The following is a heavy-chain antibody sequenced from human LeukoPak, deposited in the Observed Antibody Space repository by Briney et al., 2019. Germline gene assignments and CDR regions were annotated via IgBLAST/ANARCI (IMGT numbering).Heavy chain of an antibody. CDR2: IYSTGRS. CDR3: ARVAVATTYFDY. J-gene: IGHJ4*02. D-gene: IGHD6-19*01. CDR1: GGSISAYF. Sequence: SETLSLTCSVSGGSISAYFWSWIRQPAGKGLEWIGRIYSTGRSTYNSSLESRVTMSVDKSKNQLSLNLTSVTAADTAVYYCARVAVATTYFDYWGQGTLVTVSS. V-gene: IGHV4-4*07.